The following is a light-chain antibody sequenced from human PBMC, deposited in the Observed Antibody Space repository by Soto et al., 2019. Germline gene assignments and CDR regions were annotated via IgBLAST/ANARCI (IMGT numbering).Light chain of an antibody. J-gene: IGKJ1*01. CDR2: RAS. V-gene: IGKV1-5*03. Sequence: DIQMTQSPSTLSASVGDRVTITCRASQSVSMSLAWYQQKPGKAPNVLISRASDLESGVPSRFSGSGSGTEFTLTISNLQPEDFATYYCQQYNGYSRTFGQGTKVEIK. CDR3: QQYNGYSRT. CDR1: QSVSMS.